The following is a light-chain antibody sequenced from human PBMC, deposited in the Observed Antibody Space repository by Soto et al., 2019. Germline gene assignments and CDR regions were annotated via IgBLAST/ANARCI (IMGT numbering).Light chain of an antibody. CDR1: QDIRNY. Sequence: DIQMTRSPSAMSASVGDRITITCRASQDIRNYLAWFQQRPGNVPKRLIFSASSLQSGVPSRFSGSGSGTEFTLTISSLQPEDLATYYCLQSYTYPWTFGQGTRWIS. CDR3: LQSYTYPWT. J-gene: IGKJ1*01. CDR2: SAS. V-gene: IGKV1-17*03.